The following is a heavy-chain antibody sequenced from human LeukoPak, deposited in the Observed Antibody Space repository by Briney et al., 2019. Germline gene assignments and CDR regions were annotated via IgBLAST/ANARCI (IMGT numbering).Heavy chain of an antibody. D-gene: IGHD3-3*01. CDR1: GFTFSSYW. CDR2: INSDGSST. Sequence: PGGSLRLSCAASGFTFSSYWMHWVRQAPGKGLVWVSRINSDGSSTSYADSVKGRFTISRDNAKNTLYLQMNSLRAEDTAVYYCARTPLGIFGVVIINGMDVWSQGTTVTVSS. J-gene: IGHJ6*02. CDR3: ARTPLGIFGVVIINGMDV. V-gene: IGHV3-74*01.